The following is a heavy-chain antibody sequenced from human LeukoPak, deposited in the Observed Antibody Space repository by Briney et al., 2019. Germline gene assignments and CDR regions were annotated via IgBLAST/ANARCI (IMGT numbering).Heavy chain of an antibody. CDR2: ISYDGSNK. CDR1: GFTFSSYA. Sequence: GGSLRLSCAASGFTFSSYAMHWVRQAPGKGLEWVVVISYDGSNKYYADSVKGRFTISRDNSKNTLYLQMNSLRAEDTAVYYCARVGNRSGGSCYFDYWGQGTLVTVSS. CDR3: ARVGNRSGGSCYFDY. V-gene: IGHV3-30-3*01. J-gene: IGHJ4*02. D-gene: IGHD2-15*01.